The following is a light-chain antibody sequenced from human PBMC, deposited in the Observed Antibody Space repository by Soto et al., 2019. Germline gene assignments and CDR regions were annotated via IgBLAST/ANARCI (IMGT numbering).Light chain of an antibody. V-gene: IGKV3-15*01. J-gene: IGKJ5*01. Sequence: IVMTHSPVPLSVSPVESATLYCRASQSVSTNLAWYQQKPGQAPRLLIYNALTRATGIPARFSGSGSGTEFTLTISKLEPEDFAVYYCQQYGSSPPITFGQGTRLEI. CDR2: NAL. CDR3: QQYGSSPPIT. CDR1: QSVSTN.